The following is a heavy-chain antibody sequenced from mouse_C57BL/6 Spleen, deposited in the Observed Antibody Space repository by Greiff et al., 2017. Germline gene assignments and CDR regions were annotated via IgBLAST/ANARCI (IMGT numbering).Heavy chain of an antibody. J-gene: IGHJ2*01. CDR1: GYTFTSYW. CDR2: IDPSDSYT. CDR3: AIGEYYYGSSLDY. Sequence: QVQLQQPGAELVMPGASVKLSCKASGYTFTSYWMHWVKQRPGQGLEWIGEIDPSDSYTNYNQKFKGKSTLTVDKSSSTAYMQLISLTSEDSAVYYCAIGEYYYGSSLDYWGQGTTLTVSS. D-gene: IGHD1-1*01. V-gene: IGHV1-69*01.